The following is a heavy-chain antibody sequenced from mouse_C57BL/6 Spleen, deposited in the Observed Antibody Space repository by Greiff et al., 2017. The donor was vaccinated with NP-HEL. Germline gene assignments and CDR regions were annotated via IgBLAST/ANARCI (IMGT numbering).Heavy chain of an antibody. CDR1: GYTFTDYE. V-gene: IGHV1-15*01. Sequence: QVQLQQSGAELVRPGASVTLSCKASGYTFTDYEMHWVKQTPVHGLEWIGAIDPETGGTAYNQKFKGKAILTADKSSSTAYMELRSLTSEDSAVYYCTRKKMYDYDEDFDYWGQGTTLTVSS. J-gene: IGHJ2*01. CDR2: IDPETGGT. CDR3: TRKKMYDYDEDFDY. D-gene: IGHD2-4*01.